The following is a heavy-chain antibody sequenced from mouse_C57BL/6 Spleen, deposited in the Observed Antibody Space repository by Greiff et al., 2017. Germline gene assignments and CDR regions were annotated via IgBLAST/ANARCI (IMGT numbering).Heavy chain of an antibody. Sequence: VQLQQPGAELVKPGASVKLSCKASGYTFTSYWMHWVKQRPGQGLEWIGMIHPNSGSTNYNEKFKSKATLTVDKSSSTAYMQLSSLTSEDSAVYYCAGLRRWYYYAMDYWGQGTSVTVAS. V-gene: IGHV1-64*01. CDR2: IHPNSGST. J-gene: IGHJ4*01. CDR1: GYTFTSYW. D-gene: IGHD2-4*01. CDR3: AGLRRWYYYAMDY.